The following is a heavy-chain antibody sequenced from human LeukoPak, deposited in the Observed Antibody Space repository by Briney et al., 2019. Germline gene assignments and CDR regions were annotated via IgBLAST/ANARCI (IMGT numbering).Heavy chain of an antibody. V-gene: IGHV3-21*01. Sequence: AGGSLRLSCAASGFTFSSYSMNWVRQAPGKGLEWVSSISSSSTYIYSADSVKGRFTISRDNAKNSLYLQMNSLRAEDTAVYYCARGDCSGGSCYLSLTTIDYWGQGTLVTVSS. CDR2: ISSSSTYI. J-gene: IGHJ4*02. CDR1: GFTFSSYS. CDR3: ARGDCSGGSCYLSLTTIDY. D-gene: IGHD2-15*01.